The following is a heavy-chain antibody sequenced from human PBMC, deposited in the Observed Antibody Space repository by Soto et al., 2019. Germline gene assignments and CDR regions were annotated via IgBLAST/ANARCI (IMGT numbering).Heavy chain of an antibody. V-gene: IGHV4-30-4*01. D-gene: IGHD4-17*01. J-gene: IGHJ6*02. CDR3: ARDSYGDYSYYYGMDV. Sequence: SETLSLTCTVSGGSISSGDYYWSWIRQPPGKGLEWIGYIYYSGSTYYNPSLKSRVTISVDTSKNQFSLKLSSVTAADTAVYYCARDSYGDYSYYYGMDVWGQGTTVTVSS. CDR2: IYYSGST. CDR1: GGSISSGDYY.